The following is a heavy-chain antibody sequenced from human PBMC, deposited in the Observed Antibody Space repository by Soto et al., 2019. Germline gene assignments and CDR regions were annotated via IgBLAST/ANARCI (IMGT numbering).Heavy chain of an antibody. CDR3: AKDAMTTVTTDYYYYMDV. Sequence: EVQLVESGGGLVQPGRSLRLSCAASGFTFDEYAMHWVRQAPGKGLEWVSGISWNSGSIGYADSVKGRFTISRDNAKNSLYLQMNSLRAEDTALYYCAKDAMTTVTTDYYYYMDVWGKGTTVTVSS. CDR1: GFTFDEYA. D-gene: IGHD4-17*01. J-gene: IGHJ6*03. CDR2: ISWNSGSI. V-gene: IGHV3-9*01.